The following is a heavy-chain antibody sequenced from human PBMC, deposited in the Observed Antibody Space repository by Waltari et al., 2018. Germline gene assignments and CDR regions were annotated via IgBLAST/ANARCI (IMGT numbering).Heavy chain of an antibody. D-gene: IGHD5-12*01. CDR1: GGSISSSSYY. CDR2: IYYSGST. CDR3: ARGESGYHSYFDY. V-gene: IGHV4-39*07. Sequence: QLQLQESGPGLVKPSETLSLTCTVSGGSISSSSYYWGWIRQPPGKGLEWIGSIYYSGSTYYNPSLKSRVTISVDTSKNQFSLKLSSVTAADTAVYYCARGESGYHSYFDYWGQGTLVTVSS. J-gene: IGHJ4*02.